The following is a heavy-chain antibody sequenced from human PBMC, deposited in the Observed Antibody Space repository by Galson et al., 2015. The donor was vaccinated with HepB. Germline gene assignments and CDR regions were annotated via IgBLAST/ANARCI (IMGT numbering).Heavy chain of an antibody. CDR1: GFTFSSYG. CDR3: AKEEGGYSYGYGDY. CDR2: IRYDGSNK. J-gene: IGHJ4*02. V-gene: IGHV3-30*02. D-gene: IGHD5-18*01. Sequence: SLRLSCAASGFTFSSYGMHWIRQAPGKGLEWVAFIRYDGSNKYYADSVKGRFTISRDNSKNTLYLQMNSLRAEDTAVYYCAKEEGGYSYGYGDYWGQGTLVTVCS.